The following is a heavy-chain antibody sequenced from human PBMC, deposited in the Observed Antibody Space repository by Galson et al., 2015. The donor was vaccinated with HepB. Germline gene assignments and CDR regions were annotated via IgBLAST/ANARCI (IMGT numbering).Heavy chain of an antibody. CDR3: ARHLVPKYYDILTGRNWFDP. Sequence: TLSLTCTVSGGSISSGGYYWSWIRQHPGKGLEWIGYIYYSGSTYYNPSLKSRVTISVDTSKNQFSLKLSSVTAADTAVYYCARHLVPKYYDILTGRNWFDPWGQGTLVTVSS. D-gene: IGHD3-9*01. J-gene: IGHJ5*02. CDR1: GGSISSGGYY. CDR2: IYYSGST. V-gene: IGHV4-31*03.